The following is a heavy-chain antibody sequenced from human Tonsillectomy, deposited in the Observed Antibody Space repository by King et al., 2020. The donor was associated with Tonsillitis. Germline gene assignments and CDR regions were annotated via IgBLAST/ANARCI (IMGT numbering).Heavy chain of an antibody. J-gene: IGHJ6*02. D-gene: IGHD3-10*01. Sequence: EVQLVESGGGLVKPGGSLRLSCASSGFTFSSYSMNWVRQGPGQGLAWGSSITSSISYKYYADSVKGRFTISRDNAKNSLDLQMNSLRAEDTAVYYCARGSSGMDVWGQGTTVTVSS. V-gene: IGHV3-21*01. CDR1: GFTFSSYS. CDR3: ARGSSGMDV. CDR2: ITSSISYK.